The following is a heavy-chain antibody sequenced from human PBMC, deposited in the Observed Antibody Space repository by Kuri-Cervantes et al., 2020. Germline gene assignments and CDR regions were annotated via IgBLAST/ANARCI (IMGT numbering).Heavy chain of an antibody. D-gene: IGHD3-10*01. CDR1: GFTFSSYA. Sequence: GESLKISCAASGFTFSSYAMSWVRQAPGKGLEWVSAISGSGGSTYYAGSVRGRFTISRDNSKNTLYLQMNSLRAEDTAVYYCARDGSGSYYNHLPCYFDYWGQGTLVTVSS. CDR3: ARDGSGSYYNHLPCYFDY. CDR2: ISGSGGST. J-gene: IGHJ4*01. V-gene: IGHV3-23*01.